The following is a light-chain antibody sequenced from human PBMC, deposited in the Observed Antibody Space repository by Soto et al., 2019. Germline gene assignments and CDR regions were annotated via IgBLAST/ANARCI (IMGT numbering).Light chain of an antibody. Sequence: EVVMTQSPLSLPVTLRQPASISCRSSQSLVHSDGIAYFSWFQQRPVRSPRRLIYKVSNRFSGVPDRFSGSGAATDFTLKISRVEAEDVGIYYCMQTTEFSRTFGQGTIVDI. J-gene: IGKJ1*01. CDR3: MQTTEFSRT. CDR2: KVS. V-gene: IGKV2-30*02. CDR1: QSLVHSDGIAY.